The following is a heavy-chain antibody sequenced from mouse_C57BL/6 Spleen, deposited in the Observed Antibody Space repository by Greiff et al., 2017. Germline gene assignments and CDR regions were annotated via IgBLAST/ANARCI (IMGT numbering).Heavy chain of an antibody. J-gene: IGHJ3*01. Sequence: VQLQQSGAELAKPGASVKLSCKASGYTFTSYWMPWVKRRPGQGLEWIGYINPSSGYTKYNQKFKDKTTLTADKSSSTAYMQLSSLTYEDSAVYYCARQDDGYYAWFAYWGQGTLVTVSA. CDR3: ARQDDGYYAWFAY. V-gene: IGHV1-7*01. CDR1: GYTFTSYW. CDR2: INPSSGYT. D-gene: IGHD2-3*01.